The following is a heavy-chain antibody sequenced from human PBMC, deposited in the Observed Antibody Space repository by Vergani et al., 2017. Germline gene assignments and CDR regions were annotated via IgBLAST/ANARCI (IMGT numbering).Heavy chain of an antibody. CDR1: GFTFSSYA. J-gene: IGHJ4*02. Sequence: EVQLLESGGGLVQPGGSLRLSCAASGFTFSSYAMSWVRQAPGKGLEWVSAISGSGGSTYYADSLKGRFTISRDNSKNTLYLQMNSLRADDTAVYYCAKDRRSGGDYDFFDYWGQGTLVTVSS. CDR3: AKDRRSGGDYDFFDY. V-gene: IGHV3-23*01. CDR2: ISGSGGST. D-gene: IGHD5-12*01.